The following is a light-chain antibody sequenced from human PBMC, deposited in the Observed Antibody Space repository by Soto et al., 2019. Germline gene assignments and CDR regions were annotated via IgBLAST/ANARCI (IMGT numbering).Light chain of an antibody. CDR3: QQYDRWPYT. V-gene: IGKV3-15*01. J-gene: IGKJ2*01. CDR1: QSVGKN. CDR2: SAS. Sequence: EMVMTQSPAALSVSPGERVTFSCRASQSVGKNFAWYQQRPGQPPRLLIYSASTRATGIPARFSDTGSGTDFTLTVSSLESEDFAVYYCQQYDRWPYTFGQGTKLESK.